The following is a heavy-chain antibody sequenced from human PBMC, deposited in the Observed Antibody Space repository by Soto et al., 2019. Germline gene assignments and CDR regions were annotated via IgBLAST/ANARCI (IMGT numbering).Heavy chain of an antibody. CDR2: ISYDGSNK. V-gene: IGHV3-30-3*01. J-gene: IGHJ4*02. Sequence: QVQLVESGGGVVQPGRSLRLSCAASGFTFSSYAMHWVRQAPGKGLEWVAVISYDGSNKYYADSVKGRFTISRDNSKNTLYLQMNSLRAEDTAVYYCARDQGGTAAAGAFDYWGQGTLVTVSS. D-gene: IGHD6-13*01. CDR3: ARDQGGTAAAGAFDY. CDR1: GFTFSSYA.